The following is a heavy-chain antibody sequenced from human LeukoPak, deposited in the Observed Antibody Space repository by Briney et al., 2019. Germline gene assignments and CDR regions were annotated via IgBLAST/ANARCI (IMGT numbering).Heavy chain of an antibody. CDR2: IYTSGST. V-gene: IGHV4-4*07. CDR3: ARACSSTSCYFSHYYMDV. D-gene: IGHD2-2*01. Sequence: SETLSLTCTVSGGSISSYYWSWIRQPAGKGLEWIGRIYTSGSTNYNPSLKSRVTISVDTSKNQFSLKLSSVTAADTAVYYCARACSSTSCYFSHYYMDVWGKGTTVTVSS. CDR1: GGSISSYY. J-gene: IGHJ6*03.